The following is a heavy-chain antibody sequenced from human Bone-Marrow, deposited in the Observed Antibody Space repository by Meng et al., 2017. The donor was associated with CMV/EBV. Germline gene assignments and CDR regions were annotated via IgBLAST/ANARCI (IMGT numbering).Heavy chain of an antibody. D-gene: IGHD3-3*01. CDR1: GFTFSSYW. CDR3: ARDSGYDFWSGYSTYYFDY. J-gene: IGHJ4*02. CDR2: IKQDGSEK. V-gene: IGHV3-7*01. Sequence: GESLKISCAASGFTFSSYWMHWVRQAPGKGLEWVANIKQDGSEKYYVDSVKGRFTISRDNAKNSLYLQMNSLRAEDTAVYYCARDSGYDFWSGYSTYYFDYWGQGTLVTVSS.